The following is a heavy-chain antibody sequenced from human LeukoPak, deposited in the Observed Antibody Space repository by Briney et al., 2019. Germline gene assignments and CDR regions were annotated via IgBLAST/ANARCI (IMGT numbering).Heavy chain of an antibody. V-gene: IGHV3-33*06. CDR2: IWYDGSNK. Sequence: GGSLRLSCAASGFTFSSYGMHWVRQAPGKGLEWVAVIWYDGSNKYYADSVKGRFTISRDNSKNTLYLQMNSLRAEDTAVYYCAKDAALSYCSGGSCYSDYYGMDVWGKGTTVTVSS. J-gene: IGHJ6*04. D-gene: IGHD2-15*01. CDR3: AKDAALSYCSGGSCYSDYYGMDV. CDR1: GFTFSSYG.